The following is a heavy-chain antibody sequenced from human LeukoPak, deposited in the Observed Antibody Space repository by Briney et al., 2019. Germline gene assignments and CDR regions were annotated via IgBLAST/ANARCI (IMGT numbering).Heavy chain of an antibody. J-gene: IGHJ5*02. V-gene: IGHV4-59*12. CDR1: GGSISSYY. CDR3: AREADRWFDP. Sequence: MSSETLSLTCTVSGGSISSYYWSWIRQPPGKGLEWIGTMYNSGSTDYNPSLESRVTISVDTSKNQFSLKLSSVTAADTAVYYCAREADRWFDPWGQGTLVTVSS. CDR2: MYNSGST.